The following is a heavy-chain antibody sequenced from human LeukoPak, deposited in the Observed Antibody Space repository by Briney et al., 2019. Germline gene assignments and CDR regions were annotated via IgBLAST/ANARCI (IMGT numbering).Heavy chain of an antibody. CDR3: ARDPFTLGYCSSTSCPEGPYYYGMDV. J-gene: IGHJ6*04. D-gene: IGHD2-2*01. Sequence: GGSLRLSCAASGFTFSSYAMHWVRQAPGKGLEWVAVISYDGSNKYYADSVKGRFTISRDNSQNTLYLQMNSLRAEDTAVYYCARDPFTLGYCSSTSCPEGPYYYGMDVWGKGTTVTVSS. CDR2: ISYDGSNK. CDR1: GFTFSSYA. V-gene: IGHV3-30*04.